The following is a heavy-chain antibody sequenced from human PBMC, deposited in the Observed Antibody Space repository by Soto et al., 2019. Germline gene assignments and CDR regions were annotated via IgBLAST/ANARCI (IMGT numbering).Heavy chain of an antibody. CDR2: IKQDGSEK. V-gene: IGHV3-7*01. D-gene: IGHD5-12*01. CDR3: ARHGYNDLDY. Sequence: EVQLVESGGGLVQPGGSLRLSCAASGFTFSSYWMSWVRQAPGKGLEWVANIKQDGSEKYYVDSVKGRFTISRDNAKNSLYLKMNSLRAEDAAVYYGARHGYNDLDYWGQGTLVTVSS. CDR1: GFTFSSYW. J-gene: IGHJ4*02.